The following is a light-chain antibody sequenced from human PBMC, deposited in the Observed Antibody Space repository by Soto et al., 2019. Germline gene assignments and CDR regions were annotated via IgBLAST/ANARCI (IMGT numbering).Light chain of an antibody. CDR2: EVT. CDR3: VSYTDTDTLV. CDR1: NTDVGQDKS. V-gene: IGLV2-14*01. J-gene: IGLJ1*01. Sequence: QSVLTQPASVSGSRGQSIIISCVGRNTDVGQDKSVSWYQQGPGKAPKLLIFEVTNRPSGVSNRFSGSRSGNTASLTISGLPPDDESDYFCVSYTDTDTLVFGTGTKLTVL.